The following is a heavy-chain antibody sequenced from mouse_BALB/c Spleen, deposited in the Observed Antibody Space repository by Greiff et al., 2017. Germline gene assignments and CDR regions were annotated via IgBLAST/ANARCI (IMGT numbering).Heavy chain of an antibody. CDR1: GFTFNTYA. CDR2: IRSKSNNYAT. J-gene: IGHJ3*01. V-gene: IGHV10-1*02. CDR3: VRHDYDATSLFAY. Sequence: EVKLVESGGGLVQPKGSLKLSCAASGFTFNTYAMNWVRQAPGKGLEWVARIRSKSNNYATYYADSVKDRFTISRDDSQSMLYLQMNNLKTEDTAMYYCVRHDYDATSLFAYWGQGTLVTVSA. D-gene: IGHD2-4*01.